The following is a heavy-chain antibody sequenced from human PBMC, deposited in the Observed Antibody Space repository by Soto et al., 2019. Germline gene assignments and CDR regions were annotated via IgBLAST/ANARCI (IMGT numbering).Heavy chain of an antibody. CDR3: ARDAAHHYPSIVFVYY. CDR2: INAYNGNT. Sequence: ASVKVSCKASGYTFTSYGISWVRQAPGQGLEWMGWINAYNGNTNYAQKLQGRVTMTTDTSTSTAYMELRGLRSDDTAVYYCARDAAHHYPSIVFVYYWGQGTLVTVSS. D-gene: IGHD3-16*02. V-gene: IGHV1-18*01. J-gene: IGHJ4*02. CDR1: GYTFTSYG.